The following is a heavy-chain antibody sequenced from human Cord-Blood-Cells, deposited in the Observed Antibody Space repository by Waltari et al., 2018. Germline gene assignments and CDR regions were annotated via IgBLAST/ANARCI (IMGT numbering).Heavy chain of an antibody. CDR2: IYYSGST. CDR3: ARERYSSSSIAFDI. V-gene: IGHV4-59*01. CDR1: GGSISSYY. J-gene: IGHJ3*02. Sequence: QVQLQESGPGLVKPSETLSLTCTVSGGSISSYYWSWIRQPPGKGLEWIGYIYYSGSTNYNPSLKSRVTISVDTSKNQFSLKLSSVTAADTAVYYCARERYSSSSIAFDIWGQGTMVTVSS. D-gene: IGHD6-6*01.